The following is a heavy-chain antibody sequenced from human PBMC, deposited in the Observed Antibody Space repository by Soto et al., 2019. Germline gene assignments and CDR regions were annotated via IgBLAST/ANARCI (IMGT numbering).Heavy chain of an antibody. J-gene: IGHJ4*02. CDR3: ALGGYNYGRPFDF. CDR2: IYYSGN. D-gene: IGHD5-18*01. V-gene: IGHV4-59*01. CDR1: GGSISNFH. Sequence: PSETLSLTCNVSGGSISNFHLSWIRQPPGKGLEWIGYIYYSGNYYNPSLTSRVSMSLDKSKNQFSLHLESVTAADTALYFCALGGYNYGRPFDFWGQGTRVTVSS.